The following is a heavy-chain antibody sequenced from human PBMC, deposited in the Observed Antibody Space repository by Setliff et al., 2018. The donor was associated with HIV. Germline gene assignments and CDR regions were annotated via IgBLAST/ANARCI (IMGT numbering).Heavy chain of an antibody. CDR1: GFTFSSYS. D-gene: IGHD1-26*01. CDR3: ARDRVEAERGAFDI. J-gene: IGHJ3*02. V-gene: IGHV3-30*01. Sequence: GGSLRLSCAASGFTFSSYSFHWVRQAPGKGLEWVTVISHDGNNKFYADSVKGRFIISRDNSKDTVSLEMTSLTSEDTAMYYCARDRVEAERGAFDIWGQGTMVTVS. CDR2: ISHDGNNK.